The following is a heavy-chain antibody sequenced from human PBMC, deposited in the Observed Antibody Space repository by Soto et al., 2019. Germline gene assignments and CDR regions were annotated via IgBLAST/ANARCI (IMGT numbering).Heavy chain of an antibody. CDR1: GDSISSGGYS. CDR2: IYQSGST. V-gene: IGHV4-30-2*01. D-gene: IGHD6-13*01. J-gene: IGHJ4*02. Sequence: SETLSLTCVVSGDSISSGGYSWTWIRQPPGKGLEWIGHIYQSGSTLYNPSLESRVTISVDKSKNQFSLKLSSVTAADTAVYYCASSHAGAHITAAVHWGQGTLVTVSS. CDR3: ASSHAGAHITAAVH.